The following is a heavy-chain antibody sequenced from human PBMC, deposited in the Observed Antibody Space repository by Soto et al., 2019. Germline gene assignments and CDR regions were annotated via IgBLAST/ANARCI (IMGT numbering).Heavy chain of an antibody. D-gene: IGHD2-15*01. Sequence: GGSLRSSCAASGFTLSSYAMSWVRQAPGKVLELVSAISGSGGSTYYADSVKGRFTISRDNSKNTLYLQMNSLRAEDTAVYYFAKALLQNIHGYGMNVWGQGTTATVSS. CDR3: AKALLQNIHGYGMNV. CDR2: ISGSGGST. V-gene: IGHV3-23*01. CDR1: GFTLSSYA. J-gene: IGHJ6*02.